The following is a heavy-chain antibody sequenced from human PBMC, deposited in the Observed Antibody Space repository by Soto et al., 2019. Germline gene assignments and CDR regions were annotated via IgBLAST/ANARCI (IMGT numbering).Heavy chain of an antibody. CDR3: ARHSRYCSSTSCFMGYFDL. D-gene: IGHD2-2*01. Sequence: QVQLVQSGAEVKKPGSSVKVSCKASGGTFSSYAISWVRQAPGQGLEWMGGIIPIFGTANYAQKFQGRVTITADESTSTAYKGLRSLRSEDTAVYYCARHSRYCSSTSCFMGYFDLWGRGTLVTVSS. CDR2: IIPIFGTA. V-gene: IGHV1-69*01. J-gene: IGHJ2*01. CDR1: GGTFSSYA.